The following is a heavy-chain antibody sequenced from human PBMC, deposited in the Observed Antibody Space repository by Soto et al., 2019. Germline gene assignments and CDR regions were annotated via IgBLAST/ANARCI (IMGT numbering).Heavy chain of an antibody. D-gene: IGHD1-26*01. CDR2: ISYDGSNK. Sequence: GGSLRLSCAASGFTFSSYAMHWVRQAPGKGLEWVAVISYDGSNKYYADSVKGRFTISRDNSKNTLYLQMNSLRAEDTAVYYCARDTTTFVYYHGMDVWGQGTTVTVSS. CDR1: GFTFSSYA. V-gene: IGHV3-30-3*01. J-gene: IGHJ6*02. CDR3: ARDTTTFVYYHGMDV.